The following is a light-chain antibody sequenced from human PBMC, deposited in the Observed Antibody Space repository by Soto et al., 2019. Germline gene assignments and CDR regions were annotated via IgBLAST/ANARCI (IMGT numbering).Light chain of an antibody. CDR3: QQYNNWPRT. Sequence: EIVMTQSPATLSVSPGERATLSCRASQSVSSNLAWYQQKGGQAPRLLIYAASTRATGVPARFSGSGSGTDFTLTISSLQSEDFAIYFCQQYNNWPRTFGHGTKVDI. CDR1: QSVSSN. CDR2: AAS. V-gene: IGKV3-15*01. J-gene: IGKJ1*01.